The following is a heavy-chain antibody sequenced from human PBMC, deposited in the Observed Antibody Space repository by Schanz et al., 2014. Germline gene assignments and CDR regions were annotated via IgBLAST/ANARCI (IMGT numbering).Heavy chain of an antibody. D-gene: IGHD2-21*01. CDR3: AKDQTDSVCYNDCSFDY. Sequence: VQLVESGGGVVQPGGSLRLSCAASGFTFSSFGMHWVRQAPGKGLESVAKINPDGSGKYYVDSVKGRFTLSRDNAKNSMYLQMNSLRVEDTAVYYCAKDQTDSVCYNDCSFDYWGQGTLVTVSS. J-gene: IGHJ4*02. CDR2: INPDGSGK. V-gene: IGHV3-7*01. CDR1: GFTFSSFG.